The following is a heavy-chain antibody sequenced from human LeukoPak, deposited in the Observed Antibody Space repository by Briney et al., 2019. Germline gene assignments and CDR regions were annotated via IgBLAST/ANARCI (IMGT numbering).Heavy chain of an antibody. CDR2: ISAYNGQT. CDR3: AREGYCGGGSCHPDDAFDI. Sequence: ASVKVSCKASGYTFSKYGIRWVRQAPGQGLEWMGWISAYNGQTNFAQNFQGRVTMTTDTSTSTAYMELRSLRSDDTAVYYCAREGYCGGGSCHPDDAFDIWGQGTMVTVSS. CDR1: GYTFSKYG. V-gene: IGHV1-18*04. D-gene: IGHD2-15*01. J-gene: IGHJ3*02.